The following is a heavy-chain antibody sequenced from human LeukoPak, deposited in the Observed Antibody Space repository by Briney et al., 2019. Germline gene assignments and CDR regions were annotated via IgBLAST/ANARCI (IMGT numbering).Heavy chain of an antibody. V-gene: IGHV3-30*09. D-gene: IGHD6-13*01. CDR1: GFTFSTYA. Sequence: GGSLRLSCAASGFTFSTYAMHWIRQAPGKGLEWVAIISYDGSNKYYADSVKGRFAISRDNSKNTLYLQMNSLRAEDTAVYFCARDRAYSTFMDYWGQGTLVTVSS. CDR3: ARDRAYSTFMDY. CDR2: ISYDGSNK. J-gene: IGHJ4*02.